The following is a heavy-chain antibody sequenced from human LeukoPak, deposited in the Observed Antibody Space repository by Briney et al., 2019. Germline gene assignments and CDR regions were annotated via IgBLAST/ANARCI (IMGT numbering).Heavy chain of an antibody. CDR1: GGSISGYY. V-gene: IGHV4-59*01. CDR2: IYYSGST. J-gene: IGHJ4*02. Sequence: SETLSLTCAVYGGSISGYYWSWIRQPPGKGLEWIGYIYYSGSTNYNPSLKSRVTISVDTSKNQFSLKLSSVTAADTAVYYCARAKPGYYYDSSGYYRSYYFDYWGQGTLVTVSS. CDR3: ARAKPGYYYDSSGYYRSYYFDY. D-gene: IGHD3-22*01.